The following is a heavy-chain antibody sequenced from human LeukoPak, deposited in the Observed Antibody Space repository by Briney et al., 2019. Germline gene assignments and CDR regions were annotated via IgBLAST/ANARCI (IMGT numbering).Heavy chain of an antibody. J-gene: IGHJ5*02. V-gene: IGHV3-66*02. CDR3: AYIAAPGTAFWFDP. CDR2: IYSGGST. CDR1: GFTVSSNY. Sequence: GESLRLSCAASGFTVSSNYMSWVRQAPGKGLEWVSVIYSGGSTYYADSVKGRFTISRDNSKNTLYLQMNSLRAEDTAVYYCAYIAAPGTAFWFDPWGQGILVTVSS. D-gene: IGHD6-13*01.